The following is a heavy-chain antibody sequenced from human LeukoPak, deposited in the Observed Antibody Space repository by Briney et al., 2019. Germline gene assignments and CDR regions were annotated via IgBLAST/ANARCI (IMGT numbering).Heavy chain of an antibody. CDR1: GFTFSSYA. CDR2: ISYDGSNK. J-gene: IGHJ1*01. D-gene: IGHD6-13*01. Sequence: GGSLRLSCAASGFTFSSYAMHWVRQAPGKGLEWVSGISYDGSNKYYADSVKGRFTISRDNSKNTLYLQMNSLKPEDTAVYYCARDALAAPGTYMYFQEWGQGTLVTVSS. CDR3: ARDALAAPGTYMYFQE. V-gene: IGHV3-30*04.